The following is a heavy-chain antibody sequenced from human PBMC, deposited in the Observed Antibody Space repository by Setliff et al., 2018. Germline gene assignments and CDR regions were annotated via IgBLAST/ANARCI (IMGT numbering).Heavy chain of an antibody. CDR3: AREQSNYDFWSGYYGSYYYYMDV. D-gene: IGHD3-3*01. CDR1: GGSFSGYY. CDR2: INHSGST. V-gene: IGHV4-34*01. J-gene: IGHJ6*03. Sequence: SETLSLTCAVYGGSFSGYYWSWIRQPPGKGLEWIGEINHSGSTNYNPSLKSRVTISVDTSKNQFSPKLSSVTAADTAVYYCAREQSNYDFWSGYYGSYYYYMDVWGKGTTVTVSS.